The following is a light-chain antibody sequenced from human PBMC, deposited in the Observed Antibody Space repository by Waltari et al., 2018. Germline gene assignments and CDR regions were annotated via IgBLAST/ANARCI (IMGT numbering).Light chain of an antibody. Sequence: DIVMTQSPDSLAVSLGERATINRKSSQSVLYSSDNRNYLAWYQQKPGQPPNLLIYWASTRESGVPDRFSGSGSGTDFTLTISGLQAEDVAVYYCQQYSATPPTFGQGTKVEIK. CDR1: QSVLYSSDNRNY. CDR2: WAS. CDR3: QQYSATPPT. V-gene: IGKV4-1*01. J-gene: IGKJ1*01.